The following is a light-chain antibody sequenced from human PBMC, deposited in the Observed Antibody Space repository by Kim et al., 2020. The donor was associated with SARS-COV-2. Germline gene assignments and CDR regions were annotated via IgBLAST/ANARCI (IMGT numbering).Light chain of an antibody. CDR3: QAWDSRTWV. CDR2: QDS. J-gene: IGLJ1*01. CDR1: KLGDKY. Sequence: SYELTQPPSVSVSPGQTASITCSGDKLGDKYACWYQQKPGQSPVLVIYQDSKRPSGIPERFSGSNSGNTATLTISGTQAMDEADYYCQAWDSRTWVFGTG. V-gene: IGLV3-1*01.